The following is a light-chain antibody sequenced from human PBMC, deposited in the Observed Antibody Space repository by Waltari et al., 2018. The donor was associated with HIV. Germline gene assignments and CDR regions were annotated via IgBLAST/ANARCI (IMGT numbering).Light chain of an antibody. Sequence: QSALTQSASVSGSPGQSITISCTGTGRDLGGYNYVSWYQQPPGKAPKLLIYDVTDRPSGISDRFSGSKSGNTASLTISGLQAEDEADYYCSSYTISSTVVFGGGTKLTVL. V-gene: IGLV2-14*03. J-gene: IGLJ2*01. CDR2: DVT. CDR3: SSYTISSTVV. CDR1: GRDLGGYNY.